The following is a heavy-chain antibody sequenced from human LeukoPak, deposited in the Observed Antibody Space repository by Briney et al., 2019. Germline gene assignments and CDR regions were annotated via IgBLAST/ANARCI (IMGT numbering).Heavy chain of an antibody. Sequence: SETLSLTCAVYGGSFSGYYWSWIRQPPGKGLEWIGEINHSGSTNYNPSLKSRVTISVDTSKNQFSLKLSFVTAADTAVYYCARDRSSGWFMGDYFDYWGQGTLVTVSS. CDR2: INHSGST. CDR3: ARDRSSGWFMGDYFDY. V-gene: IGHV4-34*01. J-gene: IGHJ4*02. D-gene: IGHD6-19*01. CDR1: GGSFSGYY.